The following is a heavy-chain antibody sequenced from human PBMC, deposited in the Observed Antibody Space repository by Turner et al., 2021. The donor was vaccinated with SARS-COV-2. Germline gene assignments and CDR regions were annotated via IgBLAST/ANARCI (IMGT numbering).Heavy chain of an antibody. J-gene: IGHJ6*02. V-gene: IGHV4-39*01. D-gene: IGHD3-10*02. CDR2: MYNSEST. Sequence: QLQLQESGPGLVKPSETLSLTCTVPGGSISSSSYYLGWRRQPPGKGLELIGNMYNSESTYYNPSIMSRVTLTVDTSKNQCSLKLSSVTATDTAVYYCARRLVVQGTDDYSVYYGMDVWGQGTTVTVSS. CDR1: GGSISSSSYY. CDR3: ARRLVVQGTDDYSVYYGMDV.